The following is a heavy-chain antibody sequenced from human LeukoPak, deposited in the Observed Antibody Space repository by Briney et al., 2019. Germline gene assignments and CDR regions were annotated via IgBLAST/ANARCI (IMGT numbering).Heavy chain of an antibody. V-gene: IGHV4-30-4*01. J-gene: IGHJ2*01. CDR1: DGSISNGDNY. D-gene: IGHD4-23*01. Sequence: SESLSLTCTVPDGSISNGDNYWSWIRQAPGKGLEWIGYIYYSGSTYYNSFLKRRVTISVDTSKNQFSLKLSSVTAADTAVYYCARGGGYGGIDWYFDPWGRGTLVTVSS. CDR3: ARGGGYGGIDWYFDP. CDR2: IYYSGST.